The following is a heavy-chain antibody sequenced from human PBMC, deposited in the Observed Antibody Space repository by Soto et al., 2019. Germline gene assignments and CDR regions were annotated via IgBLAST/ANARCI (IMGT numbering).Heavy chain of an antibody. CDR2: INHSGST. V-gene: IGHV4-34*01. J-gene: IGHJ5*02. CDR1: GGSFSGYY. Sequence: PSETLSLTCAVYGGSFSGYYWSWIRQPPGKGLEWIGEINHSGSTNYNPSLESRVTISVDTSKNQFSLKLSSVTAADTAVYYCARSRTSYDFFYPWGQGTLVTVSS. D-gene: IGHD3-3*01. CDR3: ARSRTSYDFFYP.